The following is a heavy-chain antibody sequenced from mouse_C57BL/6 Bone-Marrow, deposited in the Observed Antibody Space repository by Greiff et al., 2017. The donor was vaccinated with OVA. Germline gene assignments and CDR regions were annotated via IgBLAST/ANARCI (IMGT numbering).Heavy chain of an antibody. J-gene: IGHJ2*01. CDR1: GYTFTSYW. CDR3: ASRQLRLRRYYFDY. CDR2: IHPNSGST. V-gene: IGHV1-64*01. Sequence: QVQLQQPGAELVKPGASVKLSCKASGYTFTSYWMHWVKQRPGQGLEWIGMIHPNSGSTNYNEKFKSKATLTVDKSSSTAYMQLSSLTSEDSAVYYCASRQLRLRRYYFDYWGQGTTLTVSS. D-gene: IGHD3-2*02.